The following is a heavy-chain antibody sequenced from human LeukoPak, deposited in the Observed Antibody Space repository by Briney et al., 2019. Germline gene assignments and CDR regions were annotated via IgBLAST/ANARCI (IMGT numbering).Heavy chain of an antibody. Sequence: GGSLRLSCAASGFTFSSYTMNWVRQAPAKGPEWVSSISSSSTYINYADSVKGRFTISRDNAKNSLYLQMNSLRAEDTAVYYCARDRSPGNFDYWSQGTLVTVSS. CDR1: GFTFSSYT. V-gene: IGHV3-21*01. CDR2: ISSSSTYI. J-gene: IGHJ4*02. CDR3: ARDRSPGNFDY. D-gene: IGHD3-10*01.